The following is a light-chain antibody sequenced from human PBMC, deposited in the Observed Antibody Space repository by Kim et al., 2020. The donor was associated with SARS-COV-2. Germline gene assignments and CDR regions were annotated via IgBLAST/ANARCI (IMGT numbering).Light chain of an antibody. V-gene: IGLV1-47*01. CDR3: AAWDDTLGGPV. J-gene: IGLJ3*02. Sequence: QSVLTQPPSVSGTPGQRVIISCSGSSSNIGSHDVYWYQQLPGTAPKVLIYRNDQRPSGVPDRFSGSKSGTSASLAISGLGSDDEADYCCAAWDDTLGGPVFGGGTKLTVL. CDR2: RND. CDR1: SSNIGSHD.